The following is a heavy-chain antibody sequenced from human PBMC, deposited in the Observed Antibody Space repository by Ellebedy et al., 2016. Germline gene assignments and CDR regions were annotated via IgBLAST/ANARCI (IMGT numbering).Heavy chain of an antibody. CDR1: GGSINVYY. CDR3: ARGLTGYLNWFDP. D-gene: IGHD3-9*01. V-gene: IGHV4-59*01. Sequence: SETLSLTCTVSGGSINVYYWSWIRQTPGRGLEWIGYFDYSGSANYNPSLKSRVTISGDTSKNQFSLKLNSITAADTAVYYCARGLTGYLNWFDPWGQGTLVTVSS. J-gene: IGHJ5*02. CDR2: FDYSGSA.